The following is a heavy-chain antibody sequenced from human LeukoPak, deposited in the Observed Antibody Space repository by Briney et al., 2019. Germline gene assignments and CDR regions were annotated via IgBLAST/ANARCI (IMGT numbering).Heavy chain of an antibody. CDR2: IHYSGST. D-gene: IGHD4-23*01. CDR1: GVSIRSDY. J-gene: IGHJ4*02. CDR3: ARLGRKTSVVPPDFDC. V-gene: IGHV4-59*01. Sequence: SETLSLTCTVSGVSIRSDYWSWVRQPPGKGLEWIGYIHYSGSTNYNASLKSRVTMSVDMSKNQFPLTLTSVTAADTAVYYCARLGRKTSVVPPDFDCWGQGTLVTVSS.